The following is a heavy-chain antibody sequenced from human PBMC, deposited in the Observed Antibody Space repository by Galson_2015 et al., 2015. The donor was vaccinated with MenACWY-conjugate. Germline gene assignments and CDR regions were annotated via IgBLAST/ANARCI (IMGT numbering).Heavy chain of an antibody. Sequence: SLRLSCAASELTVSSNHITWVRQAPGKGLEWVSAIYDDGRTNYADSVKGRFTISRDNSKNKVYLQMDSLRAEDTAVYYCARYCSSNSCSRGGGGMDVWGQGTTVTVSS. CDR2: IYDDGRT. J-gene: IGHJ6*02. CDR3: ARYCSSNSCSRGGGGMDV. CDR1: ELTVSSNH. V-gene: IGHV3-53*01. D-gene: IGHD2-2*01.